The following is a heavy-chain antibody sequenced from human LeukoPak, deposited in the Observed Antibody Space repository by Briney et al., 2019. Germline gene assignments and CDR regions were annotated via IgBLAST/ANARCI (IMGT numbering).Heavy chain of an antibody. Sequence: PSETLSLTCTVSGGSISSSSYYWGWIRQPPGKGLEWIGSIYYSGSTYYNPSLKSRVTISVDTSKNQFSLKLSSVTAADTAVYYCARGGHLEWSPSWSFSYYYMDVWGKGTTVTVSS. J-gene: IGHJ6*03. CDR2: IYYSGST. D-gene: IGHD3-3*01. V-gene: IGHV4-39*07. CDR1: GGSISSSSYY. CDR3: ARGGHLEWSPSWSFSYYYMDV.